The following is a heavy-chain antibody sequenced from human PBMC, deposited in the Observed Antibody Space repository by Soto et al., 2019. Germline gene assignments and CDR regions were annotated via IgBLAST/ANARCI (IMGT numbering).Heavy chain of an antibody. CDR2: ISGSGGST. CDR3: AKGIYCTGTECSRPDWFDP. D-gene: IGHD2-8*02. CDR1: GFTFSNYA. J-gene: IGHJ5*02. V-gene: IGHV3-23*01. Sequence: EVQLLESGGGLVQPGGSLRLSCAASGFTFSNYAMSWVRQAPGKGLEWVSGISGSGGSTYYADSVKGRFTISRDNSKNTLYVQMNSLRVNDTAVYYCAKGIYCTGTECSRPDWFDPWGQGTLVTVSS.